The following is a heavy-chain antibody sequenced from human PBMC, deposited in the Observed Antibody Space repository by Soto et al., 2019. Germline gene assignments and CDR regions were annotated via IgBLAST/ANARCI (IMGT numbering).Heavy chain of an antibody. D-gene: IGHD6-25*01. CDR2: ISYDGSNK. J-gene: IGHJ4*02. Sequence: QVQLVESGGSVVQPGRSLRLSCAASRFTFSSYAMDWVRQAPGKGLEWVAVISYDGSNKYYADSVKGRFTISRDNSKNTLYLQMNSLRAEDTAVYYCARGGGSSGWGQGTLVTVSS. V-gene: IGHV3-30-3*01. CDR1: RFTFSSYA. CDR3: ARGGGSSG.